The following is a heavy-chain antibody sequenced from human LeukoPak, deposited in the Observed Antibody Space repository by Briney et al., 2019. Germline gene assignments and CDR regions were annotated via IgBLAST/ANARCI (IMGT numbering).Heavy chain of an antibody. CDR2: ISRDGINK. CDR3: AKDRSTVGYTYGLDY. J-gene: IGHJ4*02. V-gene: IGHV3-30*18. CDR1: GCNFNKYD. D-gene: IGHD5-18*01. Sequence: GGSLRLSCAASGCNFNKYDMHWVRQAPGKGLEWVAVISRDGINKYYEDSVKGRFTISRDNSKSTLFLQMNSLRAEDTAVYYCAKDRSTVGYTYGLDYWGQGTLVTVSS.